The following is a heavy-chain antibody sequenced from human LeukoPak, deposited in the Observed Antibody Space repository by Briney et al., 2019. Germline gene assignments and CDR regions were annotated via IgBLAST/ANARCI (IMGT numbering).Heavy chain of an antibody. CDR3: AREGIAYCGGDCYSIVLDY. CDR1: GGSISSSSYY. J-gene: IGHJ4*02. D-gene: IGHD2-21*02. V-gene: IGHV4-39*07. CDR2: IYYSGST. Sequence: SETLSLTCTVSGGSISSSSYYWGWIRQPPGKGLEWIGSIYYSGSTYYNPSLKSRVTISVDTSKDQFSLKLSSVTAADTAVYYCAREGIAYCGGDCYSIVLDYWGQGTLVTVSS.